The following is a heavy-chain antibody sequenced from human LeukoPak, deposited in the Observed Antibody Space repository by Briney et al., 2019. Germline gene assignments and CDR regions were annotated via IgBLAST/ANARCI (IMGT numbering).Heavy chain of an antibody. CDR2: IYYSGST. J-gene: IGHJ4*02. CDR1: GGSISSYY. V-gene: IGHV4-59*01. D-gene: IGHD3-22*01. CDR3: ARGAYYYDSSGD. Sequence: SETLSLTCTVSGGSISSYYWSWIRQPPGKGLEWIGYIYYSGSTNYNPSLKSRVTISVDTSKTQFSLKLSSVTAADTAVYYCARGAYYYDSSGDWGQGTLVTVSS.